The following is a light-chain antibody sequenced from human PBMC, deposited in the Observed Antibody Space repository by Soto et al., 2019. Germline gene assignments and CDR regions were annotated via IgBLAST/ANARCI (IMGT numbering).Light chain of an antibody. CDR2: AAS. J-gene: IGKJ4*01. V-gene: IGKV1-9*01. CDR1: QDVSRS. CDR3: QQLWSYPLT. Sequence: DTQLTRSPSFLSASVGDRVTITCRASQDVSRSVGWYQQKPGKAPKLLISAASTLHSGVPSRFSGSGSGTDFTLTISSLQPEDFATYYCQQLWSYPLTFGGGTKVEI.